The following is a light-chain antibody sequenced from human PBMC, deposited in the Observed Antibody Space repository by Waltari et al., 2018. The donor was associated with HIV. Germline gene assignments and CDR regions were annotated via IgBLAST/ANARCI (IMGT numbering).Light chain of an antibody. V-gene: IGKV3-15*01. CDR1: QSVSRT. J-gene: IGKJ1*01. CDR2: GAS. Sequence: EILMTQSPDTLSVSPGERATLSCRASQSVSRTLAWYQQKPGQAPRLLIYGASTRATGIPARFSGSGSGTEFTLTISSLQSEDFAVYYCQQYNNWGTFGQGTKVEIK. CDR3: QQYNNWGT.